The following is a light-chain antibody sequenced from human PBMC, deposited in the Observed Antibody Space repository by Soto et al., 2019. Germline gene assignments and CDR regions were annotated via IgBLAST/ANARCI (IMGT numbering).Light chain of an antibody. CDR3: QQANSFPLT. J-gene: IGKJ4*01. Sequence: DIQMTQSPSSVSASVGDRVSITCRASQGFSSWLAWYQQKPGKAPKLLIYAASSLQSGVSSRFSGSGSGTDFTLPISSLQPEDFATYYCQQANSFPLTFGGGTKVEIK. V-gene: IGKV1D-12*01. CDR2: AAS. CDR1: QGFSSW.